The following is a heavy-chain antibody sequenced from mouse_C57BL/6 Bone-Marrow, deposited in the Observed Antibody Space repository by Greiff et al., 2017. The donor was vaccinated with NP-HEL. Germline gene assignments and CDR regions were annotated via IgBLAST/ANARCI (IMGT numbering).Heavy chain of an antibody. J-gene: IGHJ3*01. D-gene: IGHD1-1*01. Sequence: QVQLQQSGPELVKPGASVKISCKASGYSFTSYYIHWVKQRPGQGLEWIGWIYPGSGNTKYNEKFKGKATLTADTSSSTAYMQLSSLTSEDSAVYYCARGHYGSSPFAYWGQGTLVTVSA. CDR1: GYSFTSYY. CDR3: ARGHYGSSPFAY. CDR2: IYPGSGNT. V-gene: IGHV1-66*01.